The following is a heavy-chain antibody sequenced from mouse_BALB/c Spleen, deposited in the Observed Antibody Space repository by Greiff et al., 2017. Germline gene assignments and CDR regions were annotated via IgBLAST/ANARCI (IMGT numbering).Heavy chain of an antibody. CDR2: IDPANGNT. CDR3: ARGVVKAYFDY. Sequence: EVQRVESGAELVKPGASVKLSCTASGFNIKDTYMHWVKQRPEQGLEWIGRIDPANGNTKYDPKFQGKATITADTSSNTAYLQLSSLTSEDTAVYYCARGVVKAYFDYWGQGTTLTVSS. CDR1: GFNIKDTY. V-gene: IGHV14-3*02. J-gene: IGHJ2*01. D-gene: IGHD1-1*01.